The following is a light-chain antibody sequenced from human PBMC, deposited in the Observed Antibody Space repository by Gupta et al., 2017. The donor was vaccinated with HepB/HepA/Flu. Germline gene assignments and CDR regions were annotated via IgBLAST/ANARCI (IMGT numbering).Light chain of an antibody. J-gene: IGKJ5*01. V-gene: IGKV3-20*01. CDR3: RYVGDSRIT. CDR1: ENVNTFY. CDR2: GAS. Sequence: EIALTQSPGTLSLSPGETVTLSCGASENVNTFYLSWYHQKPGQAPRLLVYGASSRAADIPDRISGVASGTDLTLTISSLEPEDFGVYYCRYVGDSRITFGQGTRLEIK.